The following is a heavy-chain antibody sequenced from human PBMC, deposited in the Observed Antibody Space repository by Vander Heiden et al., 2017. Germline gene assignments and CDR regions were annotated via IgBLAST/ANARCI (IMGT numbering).Heavy chain of an antibody. V-gene: IGHV3-48*02. CDR1: GLAFSSYS. Sequence: EVQLVESGGGLVQPGGSLRSSCAAYGLAFSSYSMNWVSQAPGKGLEWVSHIAYNGDRIFYADSVKDRFTISRDNAKNSLYLQMNSLRDEDTAVYYCARDSGKGYSKDYWGQGTLVTVSS. J-gene: IGHJ4*02. CDR2: IAYNGDRI. D-gene: IGHD5-18*01. CDR3: ARDSGKGYSKDY.